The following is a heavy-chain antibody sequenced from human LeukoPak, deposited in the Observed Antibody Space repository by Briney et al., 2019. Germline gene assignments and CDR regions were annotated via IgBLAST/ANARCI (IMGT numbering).Heavy chain of an antibody. J-gene: IGHJ5*02. CDR3: ARDPGDYDFWSAEPLNWFDP. V-gene: IGHV1-69*13. Sequence: SVKVSCKASGGTFSSYAISWVRQAPGQGLEWMGGIIPIFGTANYAQKFQGRVTITADESTSAAYMELSSLRSEDTAVYYCARDPGDYDFWSAEPLNWFDPWGQGTLVTVSS. D-gene: IGHD3-3*01. CDR1: GGTFSSYA. CDR2: IIPIFGTA.